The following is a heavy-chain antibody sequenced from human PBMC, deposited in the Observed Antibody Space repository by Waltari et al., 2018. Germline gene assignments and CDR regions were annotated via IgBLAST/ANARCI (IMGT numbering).Heavy chain of an antibody. D-gene: IGHD3-22*01. V-gene: IGHV3-21*01. CDR2: ISSSSSYI. CDR3: ARDYYYDSSGYYYAPGY. CDR1: GFTFSSYS. Sequence: EVQLVESGGGLVKPGGSLRLSCAASGFTFSSYSMNCVRQAPGKGLEWVSSISSSSSYIYYADSVKGRFTISRDNAKNSLYLQMNSLRAEDTAVYYCARDYYYDSSGYYYAPGYWGQGTLVTVSS. J-gene: IGHJ4*02.